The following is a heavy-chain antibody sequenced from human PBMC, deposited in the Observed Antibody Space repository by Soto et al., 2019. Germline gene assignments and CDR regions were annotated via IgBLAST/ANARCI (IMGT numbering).Heavy chain of an antibody. Sequence: PGWSLRLSCAASGFSFSGSVMHWVRQASGKGLEWVGLIRSKANRYATAYAASVKGRFTISRDDSKNAVYLQMNSLKTEDTAVYYCTRDGLRLGELSYDYWGQGFLVTVSS. CDR2: IRSKANRYAT. D-gene: IGHD3-16*02. CDR1: GFSFSGSV. J-gene: IGHJ4*02. V-gene: IGHV3-73*01. CDR3: TRDGLRLGELSYDY.